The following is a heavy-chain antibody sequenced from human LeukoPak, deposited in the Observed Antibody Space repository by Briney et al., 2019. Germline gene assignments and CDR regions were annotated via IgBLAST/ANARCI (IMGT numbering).Heavy chain of an antibody. D-gene: IGHD3-9*01. V-gene: IGHV1-2*02. CDR1: GYTFTGYY. Sequence: GASVKVSCKASGYTFTGYYMHWVRQAPGQGLEWMGWINPNSGGTNYAQKFQGRVTMTRDTSISTAYMELSRLRSDDTAVYYCALMDILTGYYLRDFDYWGQRTLVTVSS. CDR2: INPNSGGT. CDR3: ALMDILTGYYLRDFDY. J-gene: IGHJ4*02.